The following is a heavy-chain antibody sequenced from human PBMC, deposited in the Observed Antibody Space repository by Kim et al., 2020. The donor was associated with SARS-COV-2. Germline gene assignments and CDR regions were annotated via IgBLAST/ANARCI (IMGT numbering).Heavy chain of an antibody. V-gene: IGHV1-3*04. CDR3: ARGTRAGNDY. D-gene: IGHD2-8*01. J-gene: IGHJ4*02. Sequence: ASVKVSCKPSGYTFNRHAIHWLRQAPGQSLECMGWINTGNGKPEYSQKFQGRVTITCDTSANTAYMELSNLRSEDTAVYYCARGTRAGNDYWGQGTLVTVSS. CDR2: INTGNGKP. CDR1: GYTFNRHA.